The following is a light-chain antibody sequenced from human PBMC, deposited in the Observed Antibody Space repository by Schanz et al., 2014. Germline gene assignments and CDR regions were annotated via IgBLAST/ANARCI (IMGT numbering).Light chain of an antibody. Sequence: EIVLTQSPGTLSLSPGERATLSCRASQSLSSTYLAWYQQKPGQAPRLLIYDASSRPTGIPDRFSGSGSGTDFTLTISRLEPEDFAVYYCQQYGSSSWTFVQGTKVEIK. J-gene: IGKJ1*01. CDR2: DAS. CDR3: QQYGSSSWT. V-gene: IGKV3-20*01. CDR1: QSLSSTY.